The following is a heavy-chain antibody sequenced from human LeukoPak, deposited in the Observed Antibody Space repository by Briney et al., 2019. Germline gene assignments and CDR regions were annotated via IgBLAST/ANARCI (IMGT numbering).Heavy chain of an antibody. V-gene: IGHV3-74*01. CDR3: ARETADGLGY. D-gene: IGHD6-13*01. Sequence: GGSLRLSCAASGFTLSRYWMHWARQAPGNGLVWVLLFNSDGRGSGYANSVKGRFTISRDKPKNTLYLPMNTLRAEDTAVYYCARETADGLGYWGQGTLVTVSS. CDR1: GFTLSRYW. CDR2: FNSDGRGS. J-gene: IGHJ4*02.